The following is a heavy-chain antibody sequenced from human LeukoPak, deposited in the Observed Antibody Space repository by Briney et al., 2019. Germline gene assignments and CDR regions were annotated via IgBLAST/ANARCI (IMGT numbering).Heavy chain of an antibody. CDR1: GFSISSGYH. CDR3: ARLTYDTTDY. CDR2: VYHSGTT. V-gene: IGHV4-38-2*02. J-gene: IGHJ4*02. Sequence: SETLSLTCTVSGFSISSGYHWGWVRQPPGKGLNWIGSVYHSGTTYYNPSLKSRVTISVDTSRNQVSLNLKSVTAADTAVYYCARLTYDTTDYWGQGTLATVSS. D-gene: IGHD3-16*01.